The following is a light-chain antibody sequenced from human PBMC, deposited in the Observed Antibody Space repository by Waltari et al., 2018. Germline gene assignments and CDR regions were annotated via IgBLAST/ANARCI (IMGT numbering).Light chain of an antibody. J-gene: IGLJ2*01. CDR1: SSDVGVSNY. CDR2: DVS. V-gene: IGLV2-11*01. CDR3: CSYAGSYTLV. Sequence: QSALTQPRSVSGSPGQSVPISCTGTSSDVGVSNYVSWYQQHPGKAPKLRIYDVSKRPSGVPDRFSGSKSGNTASLTISGLQAEDEADYYCCSYAGSYTLVFGGGTKLTVL.